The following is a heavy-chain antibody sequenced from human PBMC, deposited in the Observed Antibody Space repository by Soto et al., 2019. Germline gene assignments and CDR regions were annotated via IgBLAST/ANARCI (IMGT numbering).Heavy chain of an antibody. Sequence: PSETLSLTCAVSSGSISSSNWWSWVRQPPGKGLEWIGEIYHSGSTNYNPSLKSRVTISVDKSKNQFSLKLSSVTAADTAVYYCARAGQDYIWGSYRPDAFDIWGQGTMVT. J-gene: IGHJ3*02. V-gene: IGHV4-4*02. CDR1: SGSISSSNW. CDR2: IYHSGST. CDR3: ARAGQDYIWGSYRPDAFDI. D-gene: IGHD3-16*02.